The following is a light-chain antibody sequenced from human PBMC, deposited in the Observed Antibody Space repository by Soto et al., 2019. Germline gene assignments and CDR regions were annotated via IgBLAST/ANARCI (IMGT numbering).Light chain of an antibody. CDR1: QSVSSY. CDR3: QQRSNWPIT. Sequence: EIVLTQFPATLSSSTEERSSLAVGASQSVSSYLAWYQQKPGQATRLLIYDASNRATGIPARFSGSGSGTDFTLTIISLEPEDFALYYCQQRSNWPITVAQGALPEI. J-gene: IGKJ5*01. CDR2: DAS. V-gene: IGKV3-11*01.